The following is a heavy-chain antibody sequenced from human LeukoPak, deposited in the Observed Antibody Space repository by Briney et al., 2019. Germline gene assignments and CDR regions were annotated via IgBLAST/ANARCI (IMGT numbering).Heavy chain of an antibody. CDR3: ARGSIAVAGTFDY. CDR1: GGSISSYY. J-gene: IGHJ4*02. V-gene: IGHV4-59*01. D-gene: IGHD6-19*01. Sequence: SETLSLTCTVSGGSISSYYWSWIRQPPGKGLEWIGYIYYSGSTNYNPSLKSRVAISVDTSKNQFSLKLSSVTAADTAVYYCARGSIAVAGTFDYWGQGTLVTVSS. CDR2: IYYSGST.